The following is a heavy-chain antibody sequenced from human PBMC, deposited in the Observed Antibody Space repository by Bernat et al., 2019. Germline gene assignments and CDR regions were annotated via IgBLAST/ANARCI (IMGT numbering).Heavy chain of an antibody. J-gene: IGHJ2*01. Sequence: EVQLVESGGGLVQPGGSLRLSCAASGFTFSTYPMHWVRQAPGEGLEYVSSILGDGGTTWYANSVKGRFTISRDNSKNSLYLQMNSLRAEDTAVYYCARAGDHGDWYFDLWGRGTLVTVSS. D-gene: IGHD7-27*01. CDR3: ARAGDHGDWYFDL. V-gene: IGHV3-64*01. CDR2: ILGDGGTT. CDR1: GFTFSTYP.